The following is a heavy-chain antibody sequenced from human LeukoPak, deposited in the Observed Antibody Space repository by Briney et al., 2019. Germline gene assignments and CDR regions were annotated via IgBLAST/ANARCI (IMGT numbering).Heavy chain of an antibody. CDR2: IYTRGST. D-gene: IGHD1-20*01. CDR3: ARHNWNHDAFDI. V-gene: IGHV4-4*09. Sequence: SETLSLTCTVSGGSINSYYWSWIRQPPGKGLEWIGYIYTRGSTNYNPSLKSRVTISVDTSKNQFSLKLSSVTAADTAVYYCARHNWNHDAFDIWGQGTMVTVSS. CDR1: GGSINSYY. J-gene: IGHJ3*02.